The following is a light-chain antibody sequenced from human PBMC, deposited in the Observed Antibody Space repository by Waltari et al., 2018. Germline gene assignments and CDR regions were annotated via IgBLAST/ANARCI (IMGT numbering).Light chain of an antibody. J-gene: IGKJ2*01. V-gene: IGKV3-15*01. Sequence: TRTGWASACVRNNVAWFQQKPGQAPRLLIYGASTRATGIPARFSGSGAGTDFSLTISGLQSEDFAVYYCQQYSDGYTFGQGTKLEIK. CDR1: ACVRNN. CDR3: QQYSDGYT. CDR2: GAS.